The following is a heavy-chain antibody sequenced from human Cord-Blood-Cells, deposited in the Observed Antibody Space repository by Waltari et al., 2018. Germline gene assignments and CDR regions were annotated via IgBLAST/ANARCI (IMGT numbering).Heavy chain of an antibody. CDR1: GLTASRNS. V-gene: IGHV3-53*01. CDR2: IYSGGST. Sequence: EVQLVESVGGLIQPGGSLRLSCAASGLTASRNSLSWVRQAPGKGLEWVSVIYSGGSTYYADSVKGRFTISRDNSKNTLYLQMNSLRAEDTAVYYCAREVDAFDIWGQGTMVTVSS. J-gene: IGHJ3*02. CDR3: AREVDAFDI.